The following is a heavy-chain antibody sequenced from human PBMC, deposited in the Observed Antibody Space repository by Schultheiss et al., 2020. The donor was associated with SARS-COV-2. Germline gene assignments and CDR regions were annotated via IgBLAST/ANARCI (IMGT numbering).Heavy chain of an antibody. CDR2: IWYDGSDK. CDR1: GFTFSHYG. CDR3: AREAPPYYYGMDV. Sequence: GESLKISCAASGFTFSHYGMHWVRQAPGKGLEWVANIWYDGSDKYYADSVKGRFTISRDNSKNTLYLHMNSLRAEDTAVYYCAREAPPYYYGMDVWGQGTTVTVSS. V-gene: IGHV3-33*01. J-gene: IGHJ6*02.